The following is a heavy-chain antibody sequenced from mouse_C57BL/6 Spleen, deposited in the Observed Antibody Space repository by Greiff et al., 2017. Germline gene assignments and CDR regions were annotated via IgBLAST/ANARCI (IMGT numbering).Heavy chain of an antibody. V-gene: IGHV1-55*01. CDR2: IYPGSGST. J-gene: IGHJ2*01. CDR3: AINDYDGGNFDY. CDR1: GYTFTSYW. D-gene: IGHD2-4*01. Sequence: VQLQQPGAELVKPGASVKMSCKASGYTFTSYWITWVKQRPGQGLEWIGDIYPGSGSTNYNEKFKSKATLTVDTSSSTAYMQLSSLTSEDSAVYYCAINDYDGGNFDYWGQGTTLTVSS.